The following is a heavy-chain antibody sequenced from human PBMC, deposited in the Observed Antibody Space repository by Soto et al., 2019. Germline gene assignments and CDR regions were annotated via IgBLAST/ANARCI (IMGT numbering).Heavy chain of an antibody. V-gene: IGHV1-18*01. Sequence: ASEKIPRKLSGYTFTSYGISWVRNAAVQGHERVGCVRAYNGNTNYAQKLQRRVTMTTDTSTSAAYTELRSVGSYHTTEYYCARSDRKVVIPDCWGQGSLDTVAS. D-gene: IGHD3-22*01. J-gene: IGHJ4*02. CDR1: GYTFTSYG. CDR2: VRAYNGNT. CDR3: ARSDRKVVIPDC.